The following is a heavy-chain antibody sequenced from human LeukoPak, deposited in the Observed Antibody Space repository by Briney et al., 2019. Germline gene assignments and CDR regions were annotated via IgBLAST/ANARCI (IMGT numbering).Heavy chain of an antibody. Sequence: SETLSLTCTVSGGSISTYYWSWIRQPPGKGLEWIGYIYYSGSTNYNPSLKSRVTMSVDTPKNQFSLSLSSVTAADTAVYYCARGYRPQGLRSDYWGQGSLVTVSS. V-gene: IGHV4-59*01. CDR1: GGSISTYY. CDR2: IYYSGST. J-gene: IGHJ4*02. CDR3: ARGYRPQGLRSDY. D-gene: IGHD4-17*01.